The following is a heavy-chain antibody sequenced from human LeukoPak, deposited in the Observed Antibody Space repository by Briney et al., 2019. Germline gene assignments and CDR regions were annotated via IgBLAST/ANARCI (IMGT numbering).Heavy chain of an antibody. CDR2: IYYSGST. V-gene: IGHV4-59*01. CDR3: ARGGSHCSGGSCYSFDWFDP. J-gene: IGHJ5*02. Sequence: SETLSLTCTVSGGSISSYYWSWIRQPPGKGLEWIGYIYYSGSTKYNPSLKSRVTISVDTSKNQFSLKLSSVTAADTAVYYCARGGSHCSGGSCYSFDWFDPWGQGTLVTVSS. D-gene: IGHD2-15*01. CDR1: GGSISSYY.